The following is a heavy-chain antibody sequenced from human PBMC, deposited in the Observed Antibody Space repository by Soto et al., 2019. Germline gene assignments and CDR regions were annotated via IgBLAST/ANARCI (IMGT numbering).Heavy chain of an antibody. Sequence: ASVKVSCKASGYTFTSYEINWVRQATGQGLEWMGWMNPNSGNTGYAQKFQGRVTMTRNTSISTAYMELSSLRSEDTAVYYCARGSYCTNGVCRDAFDIWGQGTMVTVSS. CDR3: ARGSYCTNGVCRDAFDI. V-gene: IGHV1-8*01. D-gene: IGHD2-8*01. CDR1: GYTFTSYE. CDR2: MNPNSGNT. J-gene: IGHJ3*02.